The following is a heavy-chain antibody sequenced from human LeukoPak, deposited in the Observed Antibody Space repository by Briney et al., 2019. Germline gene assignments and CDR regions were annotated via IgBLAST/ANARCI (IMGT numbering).Heavy chain of an antibody. CDR1: GFTFSRHW. D-gene: IGHD2-2*01. CDR2: INSDASDT. V-gene: IGHV3-74*01. CDR3: ARICSSTDCLIPD. J-gene: IGHJ4*02. Sequence: GGSLRLSCAASGFTFSRHWMHWVRQAPGKGLVWISRINSDASDTNYADFVKGRFTISRDNAKNTVYLQINSLRDEDTAVYYCARICSSTDCLIPDWGQGTLVTVSS.